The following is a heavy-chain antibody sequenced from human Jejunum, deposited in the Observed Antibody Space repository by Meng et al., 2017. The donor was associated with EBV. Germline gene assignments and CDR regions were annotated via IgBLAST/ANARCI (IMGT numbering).Heavy chain of an antibody. CDR2: YYNSGST. V-gene: IGHV4-39*01. J-gene: IGHJ4*02. CDR3: ARQGPSGRTFDY. CDR1: GGSISSSSYY. D-gene: IGHD1-26*01. Sequence: HLQLQESGPELVKPSETLSLTCTVSGGSISSSSYYWGWIRQPPGKGLEWIGTYYNSGSTYYNPSLKSRVTISVDTSKNQFSLKLISVTAADTAAYYCARQGPSGRTFDYWGQGTLVTVSS.